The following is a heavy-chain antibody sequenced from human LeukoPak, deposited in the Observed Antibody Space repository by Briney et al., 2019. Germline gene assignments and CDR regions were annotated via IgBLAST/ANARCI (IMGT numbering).Heavy chain of an antibody. CDR1: GFTFSSYA. CDR2: ISGSGVST. J-gene: IGHJ4*02. Sequence: PGGSLRLSCAASGFTFSSYAMSWVRQAPGKGLEWVSAISGSGVSTYYADSVKGRFTISRDNSKNTLYLQMNSLRAEDTAVYYCAKDTRAMYYYGSGSHDYWGQGTLVTVSS. V-gene: IGHV3-23*01. D-gene: IGHD3-10*01. CDR3: AKDTRAMYYYGSGSHDY.